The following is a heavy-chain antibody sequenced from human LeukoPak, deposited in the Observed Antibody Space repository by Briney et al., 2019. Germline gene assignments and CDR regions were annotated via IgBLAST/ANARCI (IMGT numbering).Heavy chain of an antibody. D-gene: IGHD4-23*01. CDR2: IYHSGGT. V-gene: IGHV4-38-2*02. J-gene: IGHJ4*02. CDR1: GYSISSGFY. CDR3: ARAVGTSRNFFDY. Sequence: SSETLSLTCTVSGYSISSGFYWGWIRQPPGKGLECIGSIYHSGGTYYNPSLKSRVTISVDTSKNQFSLNLSSVTAADTAMYYCARAVGTSRNFFDYWGQGTLVTVSS.